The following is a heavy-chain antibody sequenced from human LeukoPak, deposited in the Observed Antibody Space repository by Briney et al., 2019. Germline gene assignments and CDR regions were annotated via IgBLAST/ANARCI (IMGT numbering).Heavy chain of an antibody. Sequence: PSETLSLTCTVSGGSVSSNGYFWNWIRQPPGKGLEWIGYIYHSGSTYYNPSLKSRVTISVDRSKNQFSLKLSSVTAADTAVYYCARARGTLVSAFDIWGQGTMVTVSS. CDR1: GGSVSSNGYF. CDR2: IYHSGST. V-gene: IGHV4-30-2*01. D-gene: IGHD3-10*01. J-gene: IGHJ3*02. CDR3: ARARGTLVSAFDI.